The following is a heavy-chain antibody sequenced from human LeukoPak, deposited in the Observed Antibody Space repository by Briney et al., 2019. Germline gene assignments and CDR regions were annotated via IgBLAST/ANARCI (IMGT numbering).Heavy chain of an antibody. V-gene: IGHV1-46*01. CDR3: ARAPLRLGELSSYYFDY. Sequence: ASVKVSCKASGYTFTSYYMHWVRQAPGQGLEWMGIINPSGGSTSYAQKFQGRVTMTRDMSTSTVYMELSRLRSDDTAVYYCARAPLRLGELSSYYFDYWGQGTLVTVSS. J-gene: IGHJ4*02. CDR1: GYTFTSYY. CDR2: INPSGGST. D-gene: IGHD3-16*02.